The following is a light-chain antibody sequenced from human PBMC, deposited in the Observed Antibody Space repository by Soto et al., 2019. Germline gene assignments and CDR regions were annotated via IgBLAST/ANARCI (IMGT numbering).Light chain of an antibody. V-gene: IGLV1-47*01. CDR3: AAWDDSLRKV. Sequence: QSVLTQPPSASGTPGQRVTISCSGSSSNIGSNYVYWYQQLPGTAPKLLIYRNNQRPSGVPDRFSGSKSGTSASLAISGLRSEDEADYYCAAWDDSLRKVFGGGTKLPS. J-gene: IGLJ3*02. CDR1: SSNIGSNY. CDR2: RNN.